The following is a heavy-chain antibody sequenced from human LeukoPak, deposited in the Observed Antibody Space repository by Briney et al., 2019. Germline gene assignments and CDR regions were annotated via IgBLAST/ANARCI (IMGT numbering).Heavy chain of an antibody. V-gene: IGHV3-49*03. Sequence: GGSLRLSCTASGFTFGDYDMSWFRQAPGKGLEWVGFIRSKTFGGTTEYAASVKGRFTISRDDSKTIAYLQMNSLKTEDTAVYYCARDGSGSYSIARAFDVWGQGTMVTVSS. D-gene: IGHD1-26*01. CDR2: IRSKTFGGTT. CDR1: GFTFGDYD. J-gene: IGHJ3*01. CDR3: ARDGSGSYSIARAFDV.